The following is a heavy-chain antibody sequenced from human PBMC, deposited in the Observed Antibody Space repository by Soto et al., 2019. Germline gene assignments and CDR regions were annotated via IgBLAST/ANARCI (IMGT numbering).Heavy chain of an antibody. CDR3: ARVWEAYGDYYYYGVDV. CDR2: IYYSGST. J-gene: IGHJ6*02. CDR1: GGSISSYY. V-gene: IGHV4-59*01. D-gene: IGHD4-17*01. Sequence: SETLSLTCTVSGGSISSYYWSWIRQPPGKGLEWIGYIYYSGSTNYNPSLKSRVTISVDTSKNQFSLKLSSVTAADTAVYSCARVWEAYGDYYYYGVDVWGQGTTVTVSS.